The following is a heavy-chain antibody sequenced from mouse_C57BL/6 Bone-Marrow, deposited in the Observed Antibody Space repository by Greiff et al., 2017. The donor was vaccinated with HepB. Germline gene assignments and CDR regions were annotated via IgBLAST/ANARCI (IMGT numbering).Heavy chain of an antibody. CDR3: ARSYYYYGSSPRYFDV. CDR1: GYSFTDYN. Sequence: EVKLKESGPELVKPGASVKISCKASGYSFTDYNMNWVKQSNGKSLEWIGVINPNYGTTSYNQKFKGKATLTVDQSSSTAYMQINSLTSEDSAVYYCARSYYYYGSSPRYFDVWGTGTTVTVSS. CDR2: INPNYGTT. J-gene: IGHJ1*03. D-gene: IGHD1-1*01. V-gene: IGHV1-39*01.